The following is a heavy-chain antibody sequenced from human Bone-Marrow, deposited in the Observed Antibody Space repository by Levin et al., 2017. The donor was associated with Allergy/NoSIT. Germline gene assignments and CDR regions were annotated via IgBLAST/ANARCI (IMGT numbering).Heavy chain of an antibody. CDR3: ATGYGGFDY. D-gene: IGHD4-23*01. V-gene: IGHV4-61*01. CDR2: IYYSGST. J-gene: IGHJ4*02. CDR1: GGSVSSGSYY. Sequence: SETLSLTCTVSGGSVSSGSYYWSWIRQPPGTGLEWIGYIYYSGSTNYNPSLKSRVTISVDTSKNQFSLKLSSVTAADTAVYYCATGYGGFDYWGQGTLVTVSS.